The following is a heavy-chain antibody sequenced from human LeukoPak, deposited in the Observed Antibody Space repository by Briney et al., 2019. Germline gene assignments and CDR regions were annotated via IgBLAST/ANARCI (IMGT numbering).Heavy chain of an antibody. CDR3: ARDLVRGPLNWFDP. Sequence: GGSLRLSCAASGFTVSSNYMSWVRQAPGKGLEWVSVIYSGGSTYYADSVKGRSTISRDNSKNTLYLQMNSLRAEDTAVYYCARDLVRGPLNWFDPWGQGTLVTVSS. CDR1: GFTVSSNY. CDR2: IYSGGST. V-gene: IGHV3-66*01. J-gene: IGHJ5*02. D-gene: IGHD4-17*01.